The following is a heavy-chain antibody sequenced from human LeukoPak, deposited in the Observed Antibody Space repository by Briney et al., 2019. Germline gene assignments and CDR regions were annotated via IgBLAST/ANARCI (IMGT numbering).Heavy chain of an antibody. D-gene: IGHD1-26*01. CDR3: ARDQGGNYYGFFEY. J-gene: IGHJ4*02. CDR2: ISSSGSTT. Sequence: GGSLRLSCAASGFTFSSYEMTWVRQAPGKGLEWVSYISSSGSTTHYADSVKGRFTFSRDNAKNSLYLQMNSLRAEDTAVYYCARDQGGNYYGFFEYWGQGTLVTVSS. V-gene: IGHV3-48*03. CDR1: GFTFSSYE.